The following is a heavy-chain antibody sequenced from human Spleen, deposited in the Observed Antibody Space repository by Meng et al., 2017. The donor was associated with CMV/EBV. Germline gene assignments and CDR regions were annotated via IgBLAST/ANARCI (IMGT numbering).Heavy chain of an antibody. CDR3: VRGYNSFDS. CDR2: SRNKANRYTT. D-gene: IGHD1-1*01. J-gene: IGHJ4*02. Sequence: GESLKISCAASGFIFSDHYMDWVRQAPGKGLEWVGRSRNKANRYTTECAASVKGRFTISRDESKNSLYLQMNSLKTEDTAVFYCVRGYNSFDSWGQGTLVTVSS. CDR1: GFIFSDHY. V-gene: IGHV3-72*01.